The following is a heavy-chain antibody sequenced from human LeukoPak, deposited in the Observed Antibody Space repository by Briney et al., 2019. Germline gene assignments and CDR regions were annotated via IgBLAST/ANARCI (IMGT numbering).Heavy chain of an antibody. CDR3: AKGAAAGMVLDY. CDR2: ISWDGGST. Sequence: GGSLRLSCAASGFTFDDYAMHWVRQAPGKGLEGVSLISWDGGSTYYGDPVKGRFTISRDNSKNSLYLQMNSLRAEDTALYYCAKGAAAGMVLDYWGQGTLVTVSS. V-gene: IGHV3-43D*03. J-gene: IGHJ4*02. D-gene: IGHD6-13*01. CDR1: GFTFDDYA.